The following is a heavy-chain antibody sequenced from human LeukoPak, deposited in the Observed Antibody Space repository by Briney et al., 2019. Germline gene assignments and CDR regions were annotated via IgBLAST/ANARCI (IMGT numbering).Heavy chain of an antibody. CDR2: INPNSGGT. J-gene: IGHJ6*03. V-gene: IGHV1-2*02. CDR3: ARDLSPLLWFGELHYYYYYMDV. Sequence: ASVKVSCKASGYTFTSYYMHWVRQAPGQGLEWMGWINPNSGGTNYAQKFQGRVTMTRDTSISTAYMELSRLRSDDTAVYYCARDLSPLLWFGELHYYYYYMDVWGKGTTVTISS. CDR1: GYTFTSYY. D-gene: IGHD3-10*01.